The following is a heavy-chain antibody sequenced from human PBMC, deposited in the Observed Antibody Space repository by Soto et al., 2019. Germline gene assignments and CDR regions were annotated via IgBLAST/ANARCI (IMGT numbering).Heavy chain of an antibody. J-gene: IGHJ3*02. CDR3: ARDNLDDAFDI. CDR1: GFTFSSYG. V-gene: IGHV3-33*01. Sequence: PGGSLRLSCAASGFTFSSYGMHWVRQAPGKGLEWVAVIWYDGSNKYYADSVKGRFTISRDNSKNTLYLQMNSLRAEDTAVYYCARDNLDDAFDIWGQGTMVTVSS. CDR2: IWYDGSNK.